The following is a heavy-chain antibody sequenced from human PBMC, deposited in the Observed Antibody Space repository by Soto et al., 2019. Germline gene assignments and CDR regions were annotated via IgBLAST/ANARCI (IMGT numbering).Heavy chain of an antibody. CDR1: GVSFNNNG. Sequence: QVQLVQSGAEVKKPGSSVKVSCKTSGVSFNNNGIGWVRQAPGHGLEWMGGVSPPFRTSNYARKFQGRISITADESTCTVNMELSSLTSEDTAQYYCARVLYYGSGSYSPYGMDVWGQGTTVTVSS. V-gene: IGHV1-69*01. J-gene: IGHJ6*02. D-gene: IGHD3-10*01. CDR2: VSPPFRTS. CDR3: ARVLYYGSGSYSPYGMDV.